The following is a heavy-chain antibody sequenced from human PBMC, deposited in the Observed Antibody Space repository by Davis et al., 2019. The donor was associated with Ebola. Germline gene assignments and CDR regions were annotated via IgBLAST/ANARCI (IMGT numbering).Heavy chain of an antibody. J-gene: IGHJ4*02. Sequence: PSETLSLTCTVSGGSISSYYWSWIRQPPGKGLEWLGYIYYSGSTNYNPSLKSRVTISVDTSKNQFSLKLSSVTAADTAVYYCARDNGSGSPFDYWGQGTLVTVSS. D-gene: IGHD1-26*01. CDR2: IYYSGST. CDR1: GGSISSYY. CDR3: ARDNGSGSPFDY. V-gene: IGHV4-59*01.